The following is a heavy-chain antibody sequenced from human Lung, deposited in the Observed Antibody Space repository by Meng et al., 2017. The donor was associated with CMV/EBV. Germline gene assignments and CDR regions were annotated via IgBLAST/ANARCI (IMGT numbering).Heavy chain of an antibody. CDR2: ISWDGGST. V-gene: IGHV3-43D*03. J-gene: IGHJ6*02. D-gene: IGHD3-22*01. Sequence: GEXXKISCAASEFTFDNHAMHWVRQAPGKGLGWVSLISWDGGSTSYADSVKGRFTISRDNSKNSLFLQMNSLRPEDSALYYCAKDHDSSWRIMDVWGQGTTVTVSS. CDR3: AKDHDSSWRIMDV. CDR1: EFTFDNHA.